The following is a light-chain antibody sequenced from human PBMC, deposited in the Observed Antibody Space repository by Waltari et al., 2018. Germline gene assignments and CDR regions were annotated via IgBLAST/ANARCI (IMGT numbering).Light chain of an antibody. CDR1: KSVFYSSSNKNS. Sequence: DIVMTQSPDSLAVSLGERDTISCESSKSVFYSSSNKNSLAWYQQKPGQPPKLLIHWASTRESGVPDRFSGSGSGTHFALTISSLQAEDVAVYYCQQFYSSPPTFGQGTKVEI. V-gene: IGKV4-1*01. CDR2: WAS. J-gene: IGKJ1*01. CDR3: QQFYSSPPT.